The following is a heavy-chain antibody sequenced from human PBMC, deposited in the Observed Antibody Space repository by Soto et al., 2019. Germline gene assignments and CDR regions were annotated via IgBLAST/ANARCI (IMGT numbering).Heavy chain of an antibody. J-gene: IGHJ4*02. D-gene: IGHD6-6*01. CDR1: GFIFDSDW. Sequence: HPGGSLRLSCAASGFIFDSDWLHWVRQPPGKGLEWVSRINTDGTDTSYADSVTGRFTISRDNARNTLYLQMNNLRAEDTAMYYCTRDRPGPQPYFYYWGQGNVVTVSS. CDR3: TRDRPGPQPYFYY. CDR2: INTDGTDT. V-gene: IGHV3-74*01.